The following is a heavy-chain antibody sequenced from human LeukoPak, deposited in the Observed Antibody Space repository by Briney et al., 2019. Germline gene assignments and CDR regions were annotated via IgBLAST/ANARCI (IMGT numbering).Heavy chain of an antibody. CDR3: ATLALIVGATNFDY. CDR2: ISYDGSNK. CDR1: GFTFSSYA. Sequence: GGSVRLSCAASGFTFSSYAMHGVRQAPGRGREGVAVISYDGSNKYHADAVKGRFTISRDNSKNTLYLQMNSLRAEDTAVYYCATLALIVGATNFDYWGQGTLVTVCS. D-gene: IGHD1-26*01. V-gene: IGHV3-30-3*01. J-gene: IGHJ4*02.